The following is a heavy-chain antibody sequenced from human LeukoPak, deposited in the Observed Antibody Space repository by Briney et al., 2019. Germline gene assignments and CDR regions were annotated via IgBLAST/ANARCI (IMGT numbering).Heavy chain of an antibody. D-gene: IGHD3-10*01. CDR2: IIPIFGTA. CDR1: GGTSSSYA. Sequence: GSSVKVSCKASGGTSSSYAISWVRQAPGQGLEWMGGIIPIFGTANYAQKFQGRVTITADESTSTAYMELSSLRSEDTAVYYCRLLWFGESNYYYMDVWGKGTTVTVSS. CDR3: RLLWFGESNYYYMDV. J-gene: IGHJ6*03. V-gene: IGHV1-69*01.